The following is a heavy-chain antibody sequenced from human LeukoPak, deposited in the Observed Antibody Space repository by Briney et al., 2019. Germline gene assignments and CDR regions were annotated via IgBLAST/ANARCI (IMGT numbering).Heavy chain of an antibody. V-gene: IGHV3-7*01. J-gene: IGHJ6*03. CDR3: ARSHSYYYDSSGYYYPTAYYYYMDV. CDR1: GFTFSSYW. Sequence: PGGSLRLSCAASGFTFSSYWMSWVRQAPGKGLDWVANIKQDGSEKYYVDSVKGRFTISRDNAKNSLYLQMNSLRAEDTAVYYCARSHSYYYDSSGYYYPTAYYYYMDVWGKGTTVTVSS. CDR2: IKQDGSEK. D-gene: IGHD3-22*01.